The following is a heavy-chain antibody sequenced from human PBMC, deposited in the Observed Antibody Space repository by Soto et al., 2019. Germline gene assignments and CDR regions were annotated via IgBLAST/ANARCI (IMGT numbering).Heavy chain of an antibody. D-gene: IGHD2-8*01. V-gene: IGHV5-10-1*01. CDR1: ESSFTSYW. J-gene: IGHJ6*02. CDR2: IDPSVAYT. CDR3: ARHGGWDYYYGMDV. Sequence: GESLKTSCKGSESSFTSYWISWVRQMPGKGLEWMGRIDPSVAYTNYSTSFQGHVTISADKSISTAYLQWSSLKASDTAMYYCARHGGWDYYYGMDVWGQGTTVTVSS.